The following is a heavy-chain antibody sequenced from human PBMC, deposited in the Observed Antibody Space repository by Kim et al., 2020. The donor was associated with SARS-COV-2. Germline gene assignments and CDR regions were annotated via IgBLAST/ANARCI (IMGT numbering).Heavy chain of an antibody. CDR2: IFPDDFDI. CDR3: ARAKYGGYCGDDWLAKWFDS. J-gene: IGHJ5*01. Sequence: GESLKISCEGSGYNFTAYWIGWVRQMPGKGLQWVGLIFPDDFDIRHSPSFQGQVTISVDKAINTAYLQWSSLRASDTAIYYWARAKYGGYCGDDWLAKWFDSWGQGTRLIVS. V-gene: IGHV5-51*01. CDR1: GYNFTAYW. D-gene: IGHD2-21*02.